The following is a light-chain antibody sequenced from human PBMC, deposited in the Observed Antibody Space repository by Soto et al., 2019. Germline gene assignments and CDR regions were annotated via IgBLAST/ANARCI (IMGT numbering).Light chain of an antibody. Sequence: SVLTQPASVSGSPGQSITISCTGTISDFVVYNYVSWYQQHPGKAPKLMIYGVSNRPSGVSNRFSGSKSGNTASLTISGLQADDEADYYGSSHTITSALQVFGTGPNATVL. J-gene: IGLJ1*01. CDR3: SSHTITSALQV. CDR1: ISDFVVYNY. CDR2: GVS. V-gene: IGLV2-14*01.